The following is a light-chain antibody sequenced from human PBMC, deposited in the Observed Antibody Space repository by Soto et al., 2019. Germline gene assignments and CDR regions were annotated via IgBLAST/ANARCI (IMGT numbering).Light chain of an antibody. J-gene: IGKJ3*01. CDR3: QQYDNWPFT. Sequence: EVVMTQSPATLSVSPGEGATLSCRASQSVSSKLAWYQQKPGQAPRLLIYGASTRATGIPARFSGSESGTEFALTISSLQSEDFAVCYCQQYDNWPFTFGPGTKVDIK. V-gene: IGKV3-15*01. CDR1: QSVSSK. CDR2: GAS.